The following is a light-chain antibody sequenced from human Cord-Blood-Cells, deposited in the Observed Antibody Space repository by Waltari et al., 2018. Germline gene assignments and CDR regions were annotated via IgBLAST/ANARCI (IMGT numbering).Light chain of an antibody. V-gene: IGKV3-20*01. Sequence: IVLTQSPGTLSLSLGERATLSGRASQSVISSYLAWYQRKPGQAPRLLIYGASSRATGIPDRFSGSGSGTDFTRTISRLAPEDFAVYYCQQYGSSIFTFGPETKVDSK. CDR3: QQYGSSIFT. J-gene: IGKJ3*01. CDR1: QSVISSY. CDR2: GAS.